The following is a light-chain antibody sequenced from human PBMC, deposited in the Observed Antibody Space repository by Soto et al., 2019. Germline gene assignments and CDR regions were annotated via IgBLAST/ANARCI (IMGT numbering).Light chain of an antibody. CDR2: DAS. J-gene: IGKJ5*01. CDR3: QQYDILPIT. V-gene: IGKV1-33*01. Sequence: DIQMTQSPSSLFASVWDRVNIKCQATQDINIYLNWYQQKPGKAPNLLIYDASNLEIGVPSRFSGSGSGTHFTFTISSLQTEDIGTYYCQQYDILPITFGRGTRLEIK. CDR1: QDINIY.